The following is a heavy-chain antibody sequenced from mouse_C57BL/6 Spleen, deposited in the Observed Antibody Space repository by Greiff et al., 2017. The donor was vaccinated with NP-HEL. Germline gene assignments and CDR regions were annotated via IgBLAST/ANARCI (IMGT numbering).Heavy chain of an antibody. V-gene: IGHV1-20*01. CDR1: GYSFTGYF. Sequence: DVKLQESGPELVKPGDSVKISCKASGYSFTGYFMNWVMQSHGKSLEWIGRINPYNGDTFYNQKFKGKATLTVDKSSSTAHMELRSLTSEDSAVYYCARSPFDYWGQGTTLTVSS. CDR3: ARSPFDY. J-gene: IGHJ2*01. CDR2: INPYNGDT.